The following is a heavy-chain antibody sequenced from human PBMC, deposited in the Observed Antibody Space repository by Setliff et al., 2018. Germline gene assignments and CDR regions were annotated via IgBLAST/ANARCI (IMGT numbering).Heavy chain of an antibody. Sequence: GGSLRLSCAASGFAFNRHGMNWVRQVPGKGLEWVSTINWDGRNRAYTDSVKGRFTISRDNDKNSLYLQMNSLRAEDTAVYYCAKDIVVVPAATFDFWSGSYYMDVWGKGTTVTVSS. CDR3: AKDIVVVPAATFDFWSGSYYMDV. CDR1: GFAFNRHG. D-gene: IGHD2-2*01. CDR2: INWDGRNR. J-gene: IGHJ6*03. V-gene: IGHV3-20*04.